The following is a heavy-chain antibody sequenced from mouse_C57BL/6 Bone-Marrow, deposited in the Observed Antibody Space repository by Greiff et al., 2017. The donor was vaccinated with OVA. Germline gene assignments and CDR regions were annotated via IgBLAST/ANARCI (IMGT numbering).Heavy chain of an antibody. D-gene: IGHD2-14*01. V-gene: IGHV5-9-1*02. Sequence: EVMLVESGEGLVKPGGSLKLSCAASGFTFSSYAMSWVRQTPEKRLEWVAYISSGGDYIYYADTVKGRFTISRDNARNTLYLQMSSLKSEDTAMYYCTREGMGYEGYFDVWGTGTTVTVSS. CDR2: ISSGGDYI. CDR3: TREGMGYEGYFDV. CDR1: GFTFSSYA. J-gene: IGHJ1*03.